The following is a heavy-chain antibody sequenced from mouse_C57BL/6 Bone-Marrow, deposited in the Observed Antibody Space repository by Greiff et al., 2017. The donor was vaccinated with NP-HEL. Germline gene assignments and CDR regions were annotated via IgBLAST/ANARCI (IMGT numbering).Heavy chain of an antibody. J-gene: IGHJ4*01. V-gene: IGHV1-81*01. Sequence: QVQLQQSGAELARPGASVTLSCKASGYTFTSYGISWVKQRTGQGLEWIGEIYPRSGNTYYNEKFKGKATLTADKSSSTAYMELRSLTSEDSAVYVCARGGWVVYAKDYWGQGTAVTVSS. CDR3: ARGGWVVYAKDY. CDR1: GYTFTSYG. CDR2: IYPRSGNT. D-gene: IGHD1-1*02.